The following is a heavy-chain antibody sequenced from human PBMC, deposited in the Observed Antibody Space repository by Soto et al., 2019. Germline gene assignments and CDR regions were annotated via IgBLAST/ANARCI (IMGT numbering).Heavy chain of an antibody. Sequence: QLQLQESGPGLVKPSETLSLTCTVSGGSISSSSYYWGWIRQPPGKGLEWIGSIYYSGSTYYNPSLKSRVTISVDTSKNQFSLKLSSVTAADTAVYYCASRTKRAYYYYYGMDVWGQGTTVTVSS. CDR2: IYYSGST. J-gene: IGHJ6*02. V-gene: IGHV4-39*01. CDR3: ASRTKRAYYYYYGMDV. CDR1: GGSISSSSYY.